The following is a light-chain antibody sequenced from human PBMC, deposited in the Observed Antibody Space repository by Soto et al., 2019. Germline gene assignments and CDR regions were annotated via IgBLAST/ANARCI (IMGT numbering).Light chain of an antibody. J-gene: IGLJ1*01. V-gene: IGLV2-14*01. CDR2: DVS. CDR1: SSDVGGYNY. CDR3: SSYTSSSTLLYV. Sequence: QSALTQPASVSGSPGQSIIISCTGTSSDVGGYNYVSWYQQHPGKAPKLMIYDVSNRPSGFSNRFSGSKSGNTASLTISGLQAEDEADYYCSSYTSSSTLLYVFGTGTKVTVL.